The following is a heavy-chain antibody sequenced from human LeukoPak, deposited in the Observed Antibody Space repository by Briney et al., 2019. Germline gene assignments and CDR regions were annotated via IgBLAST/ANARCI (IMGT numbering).Heavy chain of an antibody. CDR2: INHSGST. Sequence: SETLSLTCAVYGGSFSGYYWSWIRQSPGKGLEWIGEINHSGSTNYNPSLKSRVTISVDRSKNQFSLKLSSVTAADTAVYYCARGNDYVWGSYVPFDYWGQGTLVTVSS. CDR1: GGSFSGYY. CDR3: ARGNDYVWGSYVPFDY. J-gene: IGHJ4*02. D-gene: IGHD3-16*01. V-gene: IGHV4-34*01.